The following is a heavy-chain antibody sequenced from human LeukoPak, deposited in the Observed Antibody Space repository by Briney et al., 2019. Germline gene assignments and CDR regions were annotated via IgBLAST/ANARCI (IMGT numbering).Heavy chain of an antibody. CDR2: INHSGST. D-gene: IGHD2-2*01. Sequence: SETLSLTCAVYGGSFSGYYWSWIRQPPGKGLEWIGEINHSGSTNYNPSLKSRVTISVDTSKNQFSLKLTPVTAADTAVYYCARARYANAWYAFDIWGHGTMVTVS. CDR3: ARARYANAWYAFDI. V-gene: IGHV4-34*01. CDR1: GGSFSGYY. J-gene: IGHJ3*02.